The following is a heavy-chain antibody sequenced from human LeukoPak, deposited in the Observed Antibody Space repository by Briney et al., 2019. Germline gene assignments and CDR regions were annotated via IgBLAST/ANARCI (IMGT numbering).Heavy chain of an antibody. CDR1: GFTFSDYY. D-gene: IGHD6-13*01. Sequence: GGSLRLSCAASGFTFSDYYMSWIRQAPGKGLEWVSYISSSGSTIYYADSVKGRFTISRDNAKNSLYLQMNSLRAEDTAVYYCARVASSSWYAWYYFDYWGQGTLVTVSS. J-gene: IGHJ4*02. CDR3: ARVASSSWYAWYYFDY. V-gene: IGHV3-11*01. CDR2: ISSSGSTI.